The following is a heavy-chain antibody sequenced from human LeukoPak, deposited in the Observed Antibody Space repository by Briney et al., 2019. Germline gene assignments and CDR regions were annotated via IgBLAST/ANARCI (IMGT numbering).Heavy chain of an antibody. CDR1: GFTVSSNC. Sequence: PGGSLRLSCAASGFTVSSNCMSWVRQAPGKGLEWVSVIYSGGSTYYADSVKGRFTISRDNSKNTLYLQMNSLRAEDTAVYYCARARDYDSSGHDVFDIWGKGKMVTVSS. CDR2: IYSGGST. CDR3: ARARDYDSSGHDVFDI. D-gene: IGHD3-22*01. V-gene: IGHV3-66*01. J-gene: IGHJ3*02.